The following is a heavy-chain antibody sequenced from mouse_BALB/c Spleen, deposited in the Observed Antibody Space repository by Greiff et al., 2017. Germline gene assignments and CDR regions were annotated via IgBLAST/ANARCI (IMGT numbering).Heavy chain of an antibody. CDR3: ARWEGNYDYYAMDY. V-gene: IGHV1-4*01. CDR1: GYTFTSYT. Sequence: QVQLQQSGAELARPGASVKMSCKASGYTFTSYTMHWVNQRPGQGLEWIGYINPSSGYTNYNQKFKDKATLTADKSSSTAYMQLSSLTSEDSAVYYCARWEGNYDYYAMDYWGQGTSVTVSS. CDR2: INPSSGYT. D-gene: IGHD2-1*01. J-gene: IGHJ4*01.